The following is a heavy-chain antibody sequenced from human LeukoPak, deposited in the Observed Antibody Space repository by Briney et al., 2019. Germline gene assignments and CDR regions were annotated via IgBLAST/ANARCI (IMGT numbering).Heavy chain of an antibody. CDR3: ARAGRQCSSTSCYVYYYGMDV. CDR2: ISYDGNNK. J-gene: IGHJ6*02. V-gene: IGHV3-30-3*01. CDR1: GFTFTSYA. D-gene: IGHD2-2*01. Sequence: GGSLRLSCAASGFTFTSYAMHWVRQAPGKGLEWVAVISYDGNNKYYADSVKGRFTFSRDNSKNTLYLQMNSLRAEDTAVYYCARAGRQCSSTSCYVYYYGMDVWGQGTTVTVSS.